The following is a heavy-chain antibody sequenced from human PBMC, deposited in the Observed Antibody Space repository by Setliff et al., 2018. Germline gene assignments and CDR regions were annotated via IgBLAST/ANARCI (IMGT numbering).Heavy chain of an antibody. D-gene: IGHD4-17*01. CDR2: ISGSGGST. CDR1: GFTFSSYA. Sequence: GESLTLSCAASGFTFSSYAMSWVRQAPGKGLEWVSAISGSGGSTYYADSVKGRFTISRDNSKNTLYLQMNSLRAEDTAVYYCAKEERLHGDYEAFDYWGQGTLVTVSS. CDR3: AKEERLHGDYEAFDY. J-gene: IGHJ4*02. V-gene: IGHV3-23*01.